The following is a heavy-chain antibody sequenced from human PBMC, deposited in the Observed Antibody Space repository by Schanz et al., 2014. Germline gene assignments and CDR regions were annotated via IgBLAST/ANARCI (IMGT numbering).Heavy chain of an antibody. Sequence: EVQLLESGGGLVQPGGSLRLSCAASGFSFSSYAMGWVRQARGKGLEWVSAMNESHSTIYYADSVKGRFTISRDNSKNLLYLQMTSLRAEDTAVYYCAKSQGSSFDSWGQGTLVTVSS. D-gene: IGHD6-13*01. J-gene: IGHJ4*02. CDR2: MNESHSTI. V-gene: IGHV3-23*01. CDR1: GFSFSSYA. CDR3: AKSQGSSFDS.